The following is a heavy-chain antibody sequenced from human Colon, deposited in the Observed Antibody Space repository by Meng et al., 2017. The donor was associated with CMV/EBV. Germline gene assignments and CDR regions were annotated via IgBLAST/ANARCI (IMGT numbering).Heavy chain of an antibody. CDR1: GGSMSSYY. D-gene: IGHD2-2*01. CDR2: IYSGGSA. CDR3: GGHGPLEPAAMSYYYSIDL. V-gene: IGHV4-59*01. Sequence: SETLSSTCNVPGGSMSSYYWTWIRQSPGTGLEGIGYIYSGGSANYNRSLKSRVTISVDTSRNHISLDLDSVTAADTAVCYCGGHGPLEPAAMSYYYSIDLWGQGTAVTVSS. J-gene: IGHJ6*02.